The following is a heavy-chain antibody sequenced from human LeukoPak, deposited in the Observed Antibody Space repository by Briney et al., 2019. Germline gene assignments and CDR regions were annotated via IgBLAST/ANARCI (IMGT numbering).Heavy chain of an antibody. CDR1: GNTLTTYG. CDR2: ISPDNGYT. CDR3: AGGYRTVISRDYYYYSLDV. D-gene: IGHD4-17*01. V-gene: IGHV1-18*01. Sequence: AASVEVSCTASGNTLTTYGITWVRQAPGQGLEWMGWISPDNGYTNYAQKFQRRVTMTTDTSPSTAYVELRSLISDDTAVYYCAGGYRTVISRDYYYYSLDVWGQGTTVAVSS. J-gene: IGHJ6*02.